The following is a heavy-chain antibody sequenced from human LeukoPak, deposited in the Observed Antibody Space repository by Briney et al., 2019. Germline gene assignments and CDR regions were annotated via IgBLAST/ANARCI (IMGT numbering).Heavy chain of an antibody. CDR1: GGTFSSSA. CDR2: IIPVLNIT. CDR3: ARDQGLTAPPPYSLDV. J-gene: IGHJ6*02. V-gene: IGHV1-69*04. Sequence: SVTVSCKTSGGTFSSSAITWVRQAPGQGLEWMGRIIPVLNITTYAQKFQGSVTIPADTSTSTVYMELSGLRSEETAVYYCARDQGLTAPPPYSLDVWGQGTTVIVSS. D-gene: IGHD5-18*01.